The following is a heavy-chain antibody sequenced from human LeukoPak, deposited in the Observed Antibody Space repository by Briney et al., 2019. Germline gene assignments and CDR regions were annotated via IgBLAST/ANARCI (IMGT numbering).Heavy chain of an antibody. D-gene: IGHD4-11*01. CDR3: ARPYSNYGWFDP. V-gene: IGHV3-33*01. CDR2: IWNDGSNK. Sequence: GGSLRLSCAASGFRFSSYGMHWVRQAPGKGLEWVAVIWNDGSNKYHADSVKGRFTISKDNSKNTVYLQMNSLRAEDTAVYYCARPYSNYGWFDPWGQGTLVTVSS. CDR1: GFRFSSYG. J-gene: IGHJ5*02.